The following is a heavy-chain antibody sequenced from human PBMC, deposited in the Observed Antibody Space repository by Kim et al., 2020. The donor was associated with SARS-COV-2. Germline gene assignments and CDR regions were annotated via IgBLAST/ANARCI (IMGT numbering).Heavy chain of an antibody. CDR2: IIPIFGTA. CDR1: GGTFSSYA. Sequence: SVKVSCKASGGTFSSYAISWVRQAPGQGLEWMGGIIPIFGTANYAQKFQGRVTITADESTSTAYMEVSSLRSEDTAVYYCARTGSFGDYGDYVEDWGQGTRGTDSS. D-gene: IGHD4-17*01. CDR3: ARTGSFGDYGDYVED. V-gene: IGHV1-69*13. J-gene: IGHJ4*02.